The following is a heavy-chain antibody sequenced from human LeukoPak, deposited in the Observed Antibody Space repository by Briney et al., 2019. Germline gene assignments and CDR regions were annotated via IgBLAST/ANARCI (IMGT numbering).Heavy chain of an antibody. CDR3: ARHGGYSYGPLDAFDI. CDR2: IYYSGST. CDR1: GFTFSSYA. D-gene: IGHD5-18*01. J-gene: IGHJ3*02. V-gene: IGHV4-39*01. Sequence: GSLRLSCAASGFTFSSYAMSWVRQAPGKGLEWIGSIYYSGSTDYNPSLKSRVTISVDTSKNQFSLKLSSVTAADTAVYYCARHGGYSYGPLDAFDIWGQGTMVTVSS.